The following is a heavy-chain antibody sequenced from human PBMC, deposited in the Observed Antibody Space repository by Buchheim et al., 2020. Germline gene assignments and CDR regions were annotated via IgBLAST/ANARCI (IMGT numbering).Heavy chain of an antibody. V-gene: IGHV3-21*01. CDR1: GFTFRSYS. CDR2: ITSSSSYI. CDR3: ARGQNGSGSYADY. D-gene: IGHD3-10*01. Sequence: EVQLVESGGGLVKPGGSLRLSCAASGFTFRSYSMNWVRQAPGKGLEWVSSITSSSSYIYYADSVKGRFTVSRDNAKNSLFLQMNSLRAADTAVYYCARGQNGSGSYADYWGQGTL. J-gene: IGHJ4*02.